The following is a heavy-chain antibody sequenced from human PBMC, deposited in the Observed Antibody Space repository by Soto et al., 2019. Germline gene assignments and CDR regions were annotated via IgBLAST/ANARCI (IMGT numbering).Heavy chain of an antibody. CDR2: IYYSGST. Sequence: SETLSLTCAVSGYSISSSNWRGWIRPPPGKGLEWFGYIYYSGSTYYNPSLKSRVTISVDTSKNQFSLKLSCVTAVDTAVYYCARAGYSRQSAFDIWGQGTMVTVSS. J-gene: IGHJ3*02. V-gene: IGHV4-28*01. D-gene: IGHD6-13*01. CDR1: GYSISSSNW. CDR3: ARAGYSRQSAFDI.